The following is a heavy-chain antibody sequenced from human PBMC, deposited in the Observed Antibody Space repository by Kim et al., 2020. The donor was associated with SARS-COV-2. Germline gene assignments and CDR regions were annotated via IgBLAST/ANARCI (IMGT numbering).Heavy chain of an antibody. CDR2: ISSSSSYI. CDR3: ARSLPLGMTDAFDI. V-gene: IGHV3-21*01. J-gene: IGHJ3*02. D-gene: IGHD6-13*01. CDR1: GFTFSSYS. Sequence: GGSLRLSCAASGFTFSSYSMNWVRQAPGKGLEWVSSISSSSSYIYYADSVKGRFTISRDNAKNSLYLQMNSLRAEDTAVYYCARSLPLGMTDAFDIWGQGTIVTVSS.